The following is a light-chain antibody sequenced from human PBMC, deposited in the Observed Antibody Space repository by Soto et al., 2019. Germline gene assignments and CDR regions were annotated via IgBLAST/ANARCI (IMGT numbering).Light chain of an antibody. Sequence: DIVMTQSPAILSVSLGERATLSCLASQSISDNLAWYQQRSGQAPRLLIYGASTRATGVPARFSGSGSGTEFTLTISSLQSDDFAIYYCQQYKSWPPLTFGGGTKVDSK. CDR3: QQYKSWPPLT. CDR1: QSISDN. J-gene: IGKJ4*01. CDR2: GAS. V-gene: IGKV3-15*01.